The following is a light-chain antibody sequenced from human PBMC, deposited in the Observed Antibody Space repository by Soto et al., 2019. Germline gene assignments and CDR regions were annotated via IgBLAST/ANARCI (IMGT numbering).Light chain of an antibody. CDR1: SSDVGGYNY. V-gene: IGLV2-14*01. Sequence: QSVLTQPASVSGSPGQSITISCTGTSSDVGGYNYVSWYQQHPGKAPKLMIYDVSNRPSGVSNRFSGSKSGNTASLTISGLQAEDEADYYCSSYTSSSTLVFCGGTKLIVL. J-gene: IGLJ2*01. CDR3: SSYTSSSTLV. CDR2: DVS.